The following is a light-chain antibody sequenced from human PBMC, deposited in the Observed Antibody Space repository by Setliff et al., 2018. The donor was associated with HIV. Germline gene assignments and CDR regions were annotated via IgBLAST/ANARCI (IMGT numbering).Light chain of an antibody. J-gene: IGLJ3*02. CDR1: NSNIGSNP. Sequence: QSVLTQPPSASGTPGQRVTISCSGTNSNIGSNPVNWYQHVPGRAPRLLIYSNNQRPSGVPERFSGSKSGTSASLAISGLQSEDEADYYCAPWDDSLNACVCGGGTK. V-gene: IGLV1-44*01. CDR2: SNN. CDR3: APWDDSLNACV.